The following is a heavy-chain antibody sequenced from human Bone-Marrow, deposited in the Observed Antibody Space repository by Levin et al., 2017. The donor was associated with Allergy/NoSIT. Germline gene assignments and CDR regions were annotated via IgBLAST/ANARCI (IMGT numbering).Heavy chain of an antibody. V-gene: IGHV3-21*06. CDR2: ISGSSTYI. CDR1: GFLFSSYS. J-gene: IGHJ4*02. CDR3: VRYPLRATRPSYP. Sequence: GGSLRLSCETSGFLFSSYSMNWVRQAPGKGLEWVASISGSSTYISYADSLKGRLTVSRDNARNNLFLQIDRLRAEDSAVYYCVRYPLRATRPSYPWGQGTLVIVS. D-gene: IGHD6-6*01.